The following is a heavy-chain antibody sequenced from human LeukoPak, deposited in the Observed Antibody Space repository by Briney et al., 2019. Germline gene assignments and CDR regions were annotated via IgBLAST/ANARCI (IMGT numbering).Heavy chain of an antibody. J-gene: IGHJ6*02. V-gene: IGHV4-59*02. Sequence: KPSETLSLTCTVSGASVSSFYWNWIRQPPGKGMEWNGSMYYSVTSNYDPSFKSRVTISLDTSKNEFSLRLKSLTAADTAVYYCAGQVGARIRYYYTSGLDVWGQGTTVAVSS. CDR2: MYYSVTS. D-gene: IGHD1-26*01. CDR3: AGQVGARIRYYYTSGLDV. CDR1: GASVSSFY.